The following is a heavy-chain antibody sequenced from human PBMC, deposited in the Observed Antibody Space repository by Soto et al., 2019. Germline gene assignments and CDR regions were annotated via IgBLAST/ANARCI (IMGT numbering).Heavy chain of an antibody. Sequence: GESLKISCKGSGYSFTSYWIGWVRQMPGKGLEWMGIIYPGDSDTRYRPSFQGQVTISDDKSISTAYLQWSSLKASDTAMYYCARLRQAQGDTAMVTNWFDPWGQGTLVTVSS. CDR3: ARLRQAQGDTAMVTNWFDP. CDR1: GYSFTSYW. D-gene: IGHD5-18*01. V-gene: IGHV5-51*01. J-gene: IGHJ5*02. CDR2: IYPGDSDT.